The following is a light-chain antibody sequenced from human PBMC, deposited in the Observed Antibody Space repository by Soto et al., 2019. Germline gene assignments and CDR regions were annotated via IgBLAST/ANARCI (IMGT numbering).Light chain of an antibody. CDR3: LQDYNYPWT. CDR1: QGIKND. Sequence: AIQLTQSPSSLSASVGDRVTITCRASQGIKNDLGWYQQKPGKAPKLLIYAASSLQSGVPSRFSGSGSGTDFTLTVSSLQPEDFATYYCLQDYNYPWTFGQGTKVEIK. CDR2: AAS. V-gene: IGKV1-6*01. J-gene: IGKJ1*01.